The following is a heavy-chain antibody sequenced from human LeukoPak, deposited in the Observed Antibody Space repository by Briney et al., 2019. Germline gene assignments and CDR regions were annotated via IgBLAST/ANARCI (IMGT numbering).Heavy chain of an antibody. V-gene: IGHV3-74*03. J-gene: IGHJ4*02. CDR1: GFTFSNYW. CDR2: IDNAGSIT. D-gene: IGHD3-22*01. Sequence: PGGSPRLSCAASGFTFSNYWIHWVRQAPGKGLVWVSRIDNAGSITTYADSVKGRFTISRDNAENTLYLQMNSLRVEDTAVYYCVRSAFHAGSGNYYDYWGQGTLVTVSS. CDR3: VRSAFHAGSGNYYDY.